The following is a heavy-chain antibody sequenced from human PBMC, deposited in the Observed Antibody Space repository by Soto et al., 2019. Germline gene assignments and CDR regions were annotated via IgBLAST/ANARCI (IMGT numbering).Heavy chain of an antibody. J-gene: IGHJ5*02. CDR1: VASISSGGYY. V-gene: IGHV4-31*03. CDR3: ARESKYDTSGYPPWFAP. Sequence: QVQLQESGPGLVKPSQTLSLTCTVSVASISSGGYYWSWIRQHPGEGLEWIGYIYYSGSTSYNPSLKSRVTISVDTPKNQFSLKLSSVTDADTAVYYCARESKYDTSGYPPWFAPWGQGTLVTVSS. D-gene: IGHD3-22*01. CDR2: IYYSGST.